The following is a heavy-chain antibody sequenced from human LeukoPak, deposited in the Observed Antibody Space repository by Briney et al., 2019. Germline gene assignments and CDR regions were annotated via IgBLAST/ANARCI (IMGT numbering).Heavy chain of an antibody. CDR2: ISGSGDAA. V-gene: IGHV3-23*01. Sequence: GGSLRLSCADSGFTFTTYGISRVGQAPGKRLEWVSVISGSGDAAYYADSVKGRFTISRDNSKNTVSLQMNSLRAEDTATYYCASEDSPIDYGGQGTLVTVSS. D-gene: IGHD5-18*01. J-gene: IGHJ4*02. CDR3: ASEDSPIDY. CDR1: GFTFTTYG.